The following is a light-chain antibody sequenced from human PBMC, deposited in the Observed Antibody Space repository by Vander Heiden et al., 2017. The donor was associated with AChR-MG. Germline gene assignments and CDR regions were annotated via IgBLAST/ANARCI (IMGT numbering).Light chain of an antibody. CDR1: NSNIGSNH. J-gene: IGLJ2*01. CDR2: RNN. V-gene: IGLV1-44*01. CDR3: AVWDDSLSGVV. Sequence: QHVLTPPPSTAATSGRRATIPCSGSNSNIGSNHVGSFQQLPRTTPKLLIYRNNRRPSGVPDRCSGSKSVNSVSLAITGLQSEDEADYFCAVWDDSLSGVVFGGGTKLTVV.